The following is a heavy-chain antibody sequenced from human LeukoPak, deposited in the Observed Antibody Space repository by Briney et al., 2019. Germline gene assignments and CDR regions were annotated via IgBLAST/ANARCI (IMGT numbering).Heavy chain of an antibody. CDR2: ISCSGGST. J-gene: IGHJ4*02. D-gene: IGHD3-22*01. CDR1: GFNFRSYA. CDR3: AKEYDSSGYFDY. Sequence: GGSLRLSCAASGFNFRSYAMSWVRQTPEKGLEWVSAISCSGGSTYYEDSVKGRFTISRDNSKNTLYLQMNSLTAEDTAVYYCAKEYDSSGYFDYWGQGTLVTVSS. V-gene: IGHV3-23*01.